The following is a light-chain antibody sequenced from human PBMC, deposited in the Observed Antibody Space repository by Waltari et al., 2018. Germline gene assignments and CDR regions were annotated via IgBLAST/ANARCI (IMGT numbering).Light chain of an antibody. J-gene: IGLJ3*02. CDR1: REFSGYP. V-gene: IGLV4-69*01. CDR3: QTWGTGIQL. Sequence: LVLTQSPSASASLGASVTLTCSLPREFSGYPIAWTQRQPLKGPRYLMTVNGDGSHRKGDGISERFSGSSAGLDRYLIISRLQSDDEGDYFCQTWGTGIQLFGSGTTLTVL. CDR2: VNGDGSH.